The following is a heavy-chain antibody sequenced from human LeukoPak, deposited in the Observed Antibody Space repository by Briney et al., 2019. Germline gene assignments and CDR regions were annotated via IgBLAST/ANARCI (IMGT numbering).Heavy chain of an antibody. CDR1: EFTFSSYS. D-gene: IGHD3-22*01. CDR3: ARTRGSGYLTFDY. Sequence: GGSLRLSCAASEFTFSSYSMNWVRQAPGKGLEWVSYITNSGNSKSYADSVKGRFTISRDNTKSSLYLQMNGLRAEDTAVYYCARTRGSGYLTFDYWGQGIQVTVSS. CDR2: ITNSGNSK. V-gene: IGHV3-48*01. J-gene: IGHJ4*02.